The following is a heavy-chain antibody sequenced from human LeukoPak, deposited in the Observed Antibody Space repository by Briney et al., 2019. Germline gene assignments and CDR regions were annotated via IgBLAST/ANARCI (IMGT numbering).Heavy chain of an antibody. J-gene: IGHJ4*02. CDR2: IYYSGST. V-gene: IGHV4-39*07. Sequence: SETLSLTCTVSGGSISSSSYYWGWIRQPPGKGLEWIGSIYYSGSTYYNPSLKSRVTISVDTSKNQFSLKLSSVTAADTAVYYCARTSRAFGASDYWGQGTLVTVSS. CDR1: GGSISSSSYY. CDR3: ARTSRAFGASDY. D-gene: IGHD3-3*01.